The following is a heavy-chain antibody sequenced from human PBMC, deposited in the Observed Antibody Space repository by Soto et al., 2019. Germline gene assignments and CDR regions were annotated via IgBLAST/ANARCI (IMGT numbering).Heavy chain of an antibody. CDR2: INAGNGNT. CDR3: ARISVITGTTPDY. V-gene: IGHV1-3*01. CDR1: GYTFTSYA. J-gene: IGHJ4*02. Sequence: ASVKVSCKASGYTFTSYAMHWVRQAPGQRLEWMGWINAGNGNTKYSQKFQGRVTITRDTSASTAYMELSSLRSEDTAVYYCARISVITGTTPDYWGQGTLVKVSS. D-gene: IGHD1-7*01.